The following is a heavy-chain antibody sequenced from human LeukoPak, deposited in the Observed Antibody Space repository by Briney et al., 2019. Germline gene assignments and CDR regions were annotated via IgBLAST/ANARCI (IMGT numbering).Heavy chain of an antibody. J-gene: IGHJ4*02. CDR2: ISVYNDNT. CDR3: AREYPKHNYDSSGYLDY. Sequence: GASVKVSCKASGYTFSRYGISWVRQAPGQGLEWMGWISVYNDNTNYAQKFQGRVTMTTDTSTRTAYMELRSLRSDDTAVYYCAREYPKHNYDSSGYLDYWGQGTLVTVSS. CDR1: GYTFSRYG. V-gene: IGHV1-18*01. D-gene: IGHD3-22*01.